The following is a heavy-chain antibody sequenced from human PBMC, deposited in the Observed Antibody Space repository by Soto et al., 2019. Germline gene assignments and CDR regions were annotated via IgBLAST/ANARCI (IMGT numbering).Heavy chain of an antibody. D-gene: IGHD1-26*01. CDR2: IIPILGIA. Sequence: QVQLVQSGAEVKKPGSSVKVSCKASGGTFSSYTISWVRQAPGQGLEWMGRIIPILGIANYAQKFQGRVTITADKSTSTAYMERSSPRSEHTAVYYCARDGSRVGATDYYYDGMDVW. V-gene: IGHV1-69*08. J-gene: IGHJ6*01. CDR1: GGTFSSYT. CDR3: ARDGSRVGATDYYYDGMDV.